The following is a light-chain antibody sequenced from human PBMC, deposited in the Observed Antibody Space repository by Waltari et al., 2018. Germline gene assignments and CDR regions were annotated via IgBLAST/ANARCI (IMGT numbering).Light chain of an antibody. CDR2: DVS. CDR3: SSFTSKSTWV. V-gene: IGLV2-14*03. CDR1: SSDVGGYSY. J-gene: IGLJ3*02. Sequence: QSALTQPASVSGSPGQSITISCTGTSSDVGGYSYVSWYQQQPDKAPKLLIYDVSNRALGVSNRFSGSKSGNTASLTISGLQAEDESDYYCSSFTSKSTWVFGGGTKVTVL.